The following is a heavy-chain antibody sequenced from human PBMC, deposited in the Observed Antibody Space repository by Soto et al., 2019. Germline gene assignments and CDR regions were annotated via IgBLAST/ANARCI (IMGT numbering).Heavy chain of an antibody. CDR3: ARDPSSFLGRVYGMDV. CDR1: GYSFTGHY. Sequence: GASVKVSCKASGYSFTGHYMHWVRRAPGRGLEWMGWVNLNTGGTDYAQEFQGRVTMTTATSIRTVYLEVTGLKFDDTAIYYCARDPSSFLGRVYGMDVWGQGTAVTVSS. J-gene: IGHJ6*02. CDR2: VNLNTGGT. V-gene: IGHV1-2*02.